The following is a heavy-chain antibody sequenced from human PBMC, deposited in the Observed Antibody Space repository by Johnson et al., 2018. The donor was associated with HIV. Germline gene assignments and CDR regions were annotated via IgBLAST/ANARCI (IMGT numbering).Heavy chain of an antibody. CDR3: ARDRRNRQWQRLDAFDI. J-gene: IGHJ3*02. D-gene: IGHD6-19*01. CDR1: GLTFSSYG. CDR2: IRYDGSNK. V-gene: IGHV3-30*02. Sequence: VESGGGVVQPGGSLRLSCAASGLTFSSYGMHWVRQAPGKGLEWVAFIRYDGSNKYDADSVRGRFTISRDNSKNTLYLQMNSLRAEDTAFYYCARDRRNRQWQRLDAFDIWGQGTMVIVSS.